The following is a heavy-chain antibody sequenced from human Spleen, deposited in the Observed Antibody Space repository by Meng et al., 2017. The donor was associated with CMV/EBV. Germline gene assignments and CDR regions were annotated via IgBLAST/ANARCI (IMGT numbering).Heavy chain of an antibody. CDR3: ARAFICGGDCLPYDNLADY. J-gene: IGHJ4*02. CDR2: IKQDGSEK. D-gene: IGHD2-21*01. Sequence: GESLKISCEASGFTFSSYGMHWVRQAQGKGLEWVANIKQDGSEKYYVDSVKGRFTISRDNAKNSLYLQMNSLRAEDTAVYYCARAFICGGDCLPYDNLADYWGQGTLVTVSS. V-gene: IGHV3-7*01. CDR1: GFTFSSYG.